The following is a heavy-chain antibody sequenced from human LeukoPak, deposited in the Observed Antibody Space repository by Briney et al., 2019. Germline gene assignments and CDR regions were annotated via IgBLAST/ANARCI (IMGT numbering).Heavy chain of an antibody. CDR2: IIPIFGTA. J-gene: IGHJ4*02. D-gene: IGHD6-19*01. CDR3: ATGGGSGPFDS. Sequence: ASVKVSCKASGGTFSSYAISWVRQAPGQGLEWMGGIIPIFGTANYAQKFQGRVTITADKSTSTAYMELISLRSEDTAVYYCATGGGSGPFDSWGQGTLVTVFS. CDR1: GGTFSSYA. V-gene: IGHV1-69*06.